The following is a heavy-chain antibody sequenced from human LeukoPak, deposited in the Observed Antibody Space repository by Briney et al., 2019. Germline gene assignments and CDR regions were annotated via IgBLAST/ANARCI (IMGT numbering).Heavy chain of an antibody. Sequence: QTGGSLRLSCAASGFTFSSYWMHWVRQAPGKGLEWVSAISGSGGSTYYADSVKGRFTISRDNSKNTLYLQMNSLRAEDTAVYYCAKNKDSSGYYDTIDYWGQGTLVTVSS. CDR3: AKNKDSSGYYDTIDY. CDR1: GFTFSSYW. J-gene: IGHJ4*02. CDR2: ISGSGGST. D-gene: IGHD3-22*01. V-gene: IGHV3-23*01.